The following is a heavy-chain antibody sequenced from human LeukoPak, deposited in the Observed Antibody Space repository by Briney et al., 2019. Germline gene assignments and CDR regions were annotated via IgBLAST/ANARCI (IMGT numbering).Heavy chain of an antibody. V-gene: IGHV3-48*01. D-gene: IGHD5-18*01. CDR2: ITSSSTI. CDR3: ARRGDTPMVGDY. J-gene: IGHJ4*02. CDR1: GFTFSTYG. Sequence: GGSLRLSCAASGFTFSTYGMNWVRQAPGKGLEWVSYITSSSTIYYADSVKGRFSIPRDNAKNSLSLQMNSLRAEDTAVYYCARRGDTPMVGDYWGQGTLVTVSS.